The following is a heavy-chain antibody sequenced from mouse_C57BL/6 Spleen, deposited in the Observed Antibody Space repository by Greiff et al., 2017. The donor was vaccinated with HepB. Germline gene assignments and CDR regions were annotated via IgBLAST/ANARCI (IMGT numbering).Heavy chain of an antibody. Sequence: QVQLKQPGAELVKPGASVKLSCKASGYTFTSYWMHWVKQRPGQGLEWIGMIHPNSGSTNYNEKFKSKATLTVDKSSSTAYMQLSSLTSEDSAVYYCAIGWLLPGDYFDYWGQGTTLTVSS. D-gene: IGHD2-3*01. CDR2: IHPNSGST. V-gene: IGHV1-64*01. J-gene: IGHJ2*01. CDR1: GYTFTSYW. CDR3: AIGWLLPGDYFDY.